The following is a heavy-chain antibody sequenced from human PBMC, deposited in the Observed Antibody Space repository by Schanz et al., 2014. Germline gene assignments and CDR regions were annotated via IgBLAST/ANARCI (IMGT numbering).Heavy chain of an antibody. D-gene: IGHD3-10*01. CDR2: VYHSGTT. V-gene: IGHV4-4*02. CDR3: ARLDGFGY. J-gene: IGHJ4*02. Sequence: AHLVESGGGVVRPGGSLRLSCAASGFSFSSYAMGWVRQPPGKGLEWIGEVYHSGTTNYNPSLKSRVTISVDTSKNQFSLKLTSVTAADTAVYYCARLDGFGYWGQGTLVTVSS. CDR1: GFSFSSYAM.